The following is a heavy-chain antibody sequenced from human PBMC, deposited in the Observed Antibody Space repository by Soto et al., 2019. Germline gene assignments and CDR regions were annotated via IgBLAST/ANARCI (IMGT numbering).Heavy chain of an antibody. CDR1: GYSFTSYW. CDR2: IDPSDSQT. V-gene: IGHV5-10-1*01. D-gene: IGHD3-22*01. CDR3: ARQIYDSDTGPNFQYYFDS. J-gene: IGHJ4*02. Sequence: PGESLKISCKGSGYSFTSYWINWVRQMPGKGLEWMGRIDPSDSQTYYSPSFRGHVTISVTKSITTVFLQWSSLRASDTAMYYCARQIYDSDTGPNFQYYFDSWGQGTPVTVSS.